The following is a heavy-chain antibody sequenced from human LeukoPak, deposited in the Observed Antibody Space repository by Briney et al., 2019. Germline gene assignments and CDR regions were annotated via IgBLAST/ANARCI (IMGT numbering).Heavy chain of an antibody. J-gene: IGHJ4*02. Sequence: GGSLRLSCAASGFTFSSYAMHWVRQAPGKGLEWVAVISYDGSNKYYADSVKGRFTISRDNSKNTLYLQMNSLRAEDTAVYYCARDKSERFYDVFFDYWGQGTLVTVSS. D-gene: IGHD3-3*01. V-gene: IGHV3-30-3*01. CDR1: GFTFSSYA. CDR2: ISYDGSNK. CDR3: ARDKSERFYDVFFDY.